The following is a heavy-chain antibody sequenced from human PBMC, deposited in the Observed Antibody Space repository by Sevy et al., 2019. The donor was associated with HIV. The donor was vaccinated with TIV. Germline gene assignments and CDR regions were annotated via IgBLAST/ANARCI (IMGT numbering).Heavy chain of an antibody. CDR2: ISYDGSNK. J-gene: IGHJ4*02. V-gene: IGHV3-30-3*01. Sequence: GGSLRLSCAASGFTFSSYAMHWVRQAPGKGLEWVAVISYDGSNKYYADSVKGRFTISRDNSKNTLYLQMNSLRAEDTAVYYCARESGTTVTTSLYFDYWGQGTLVTVSS. D-gene: IGHD4-17*01. CDR1: GFTFSSYA. CDR3: ARESGTTVTTSLYFDY.